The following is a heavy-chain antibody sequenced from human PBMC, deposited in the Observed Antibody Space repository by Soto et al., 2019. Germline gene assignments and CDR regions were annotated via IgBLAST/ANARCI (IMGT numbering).Heavy chain of an antibody. CDR3: ARTSGSGTRRWFDP. V-gene: IGHV2-5*02. Sequence: QITLKESGPTLVKPTQTLTLTCTFSGFSLSTSGVGVGWIRQPPGKALEWLALIYWDDDKHYSPSLKSRLTITKDTSKNQVVLTMTNMDPVDTATYYCARTSGSGTRRWFDPWGQGTLVTVSS. CDR1: GFSLSTSGVG. J-gene: IGHJ5*02. D-gene: IGHD3-10*01. CDR2: IYWDDDK.